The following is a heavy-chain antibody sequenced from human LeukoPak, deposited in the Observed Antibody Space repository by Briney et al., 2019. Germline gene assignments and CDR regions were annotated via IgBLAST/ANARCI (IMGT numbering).Heavy chain of an antibody. V-gene: IGHV3-21*01. D-gene: IGHD2-15*01. CDR1: GFTFSTYT. CDR3: ARDCSGGSCYQWFDP. CDR2: ISSSSSYL. J-gene: IGHJ5*02. Sequence: GGSLRLSCAASGFTFSTYTMNWVRQAPGKGLEWVSSISSSSSYLYYADSVKGRFTSSRDNAKNSLYLQMNSLRAEDTAVYYCARDCSGGSCYQWFDPWGQGTLVTASS.